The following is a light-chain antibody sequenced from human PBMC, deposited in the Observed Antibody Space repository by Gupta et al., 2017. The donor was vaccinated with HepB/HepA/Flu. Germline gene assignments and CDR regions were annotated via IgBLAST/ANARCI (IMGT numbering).Light chain of an antibody. Sequence: DLQLTQSPSSLSASLGDSVTITCRASQDIIRWLAWYQQRPGKAPDLLIYGAFYLQSGVSSRFSASGSGTLFTLTINNLQPEDFATYYCQQSKSFPRTFGQGTKLE. CDR3: QQSKSFPRT. V-gene: IGKV1-12*01. J-gene: IGKJ2*01. CDR1: QDIIRW. CDR2: GAF.